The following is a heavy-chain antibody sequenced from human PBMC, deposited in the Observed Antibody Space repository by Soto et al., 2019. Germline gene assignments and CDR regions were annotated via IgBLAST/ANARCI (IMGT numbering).Heavy chain of an antibody. V-gene: IGHV3-21*01. D-gene: IGHD3-3*01. CDR2: ISSSSSYI. Sequence: EVQLVESGGGLVKPGGSLRLSCAASGFTFSSYSINWVRQAPGKGLEWVSSISSSSSYIYYADSVKGRFTNSRYNANKSMYLQLNSLRAEDTAVYYCARDCQITSFGVGDYYYGMDVWGQGTTVTVSS. J-gene: IGHJ6*02. CDR1: GFTFSSYS. CDR3: ARDCQITSFGVGDYYYGMDV.